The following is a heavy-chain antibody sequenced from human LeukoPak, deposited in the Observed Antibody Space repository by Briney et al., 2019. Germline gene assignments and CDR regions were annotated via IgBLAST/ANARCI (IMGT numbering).Heavy chain of an antibody. CDR3: ARDAATDDAFDI. Sequence: GGSLRLSCAASGFTFSIYSMNWVRQAPGKGLEWVSSINGDSSYIYYADSVKGRFFISRDNAKNSLYLHMNSLRAEDTAVYYCARDAATDDAFDIWGQGTMVTVSS. CDR2: INGDSSYI. CDR1: GFTFSIYS. D-gene: IGHD6-13*01. V-gene: IGHV3-21*01. J-gene: IGHJ3*02.